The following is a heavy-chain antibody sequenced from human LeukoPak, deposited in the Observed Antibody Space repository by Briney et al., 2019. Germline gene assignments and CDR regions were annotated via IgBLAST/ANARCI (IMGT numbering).Heavy chain of an antibody. V-gene: IGHV3-30*04. CDR2: ISYDGSNK. Sequence: GRSLRLSCAASGFTFSSYAMHWVRQAPGKGLEWVAVISYDGSNKYYADSVKGRFTISRDDSENTLYLQMNSLRAEDTAVYYCARNGAVAWYYFDYWGQGTLVTVSS. CDR3: ARNGAVAWYYFDY. CDR1: GFTFSSYA. D-gene: IGHD6-19*01. J-gene: IGHJ4*02.